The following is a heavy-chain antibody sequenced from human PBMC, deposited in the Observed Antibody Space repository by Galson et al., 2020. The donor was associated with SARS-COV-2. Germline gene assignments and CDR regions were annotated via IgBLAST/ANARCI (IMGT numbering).Heavy chain of an antibody. V-gene: IGHV5-51*01. CDR3: ASVNLYSGYDLAAFDI. CDR2: IYPDDSYT. Sequence: GESLKISCRTSGYSFTNYWIGWVRQMPGKGLEWMGIIYPDDSYTIYSPSFQGQVTISADKSISTAYLQWSSLKASDTAMYYCASVNLYSGYDLAAFDIWGQGTMVTVSS. CDR1: GYSFTNYW. D-gene: IGHD5-12*01. J-gene: IGHJ3*02.